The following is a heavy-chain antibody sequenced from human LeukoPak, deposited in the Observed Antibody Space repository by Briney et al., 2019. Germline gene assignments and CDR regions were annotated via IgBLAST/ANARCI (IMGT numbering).Heavy chain of an antibody. J-gene: IGHJ4*02. D-gene: IGHD2/OR15-2a*01. CDR2: IYYSGGT. Sequence: SETLSLTWTVSGXSMSSDYWGWIRQTPGSGLEWIGYIYYSGGTYYNPSLKSRVSISIDTSKNQFSLKLDSVTSADTAVYYCASGYYFPDYWGQGALVTVSS. CDR3: ASGYYFPDY. V-gene: IGHV4-59*01. CDR1: GXSMSSDY.